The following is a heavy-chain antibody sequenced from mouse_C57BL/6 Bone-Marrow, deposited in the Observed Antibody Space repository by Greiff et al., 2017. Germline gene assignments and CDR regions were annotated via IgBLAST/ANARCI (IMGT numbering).Heavy chain of an antibody. J-gene: IGHJ3*01. V-gene: IGHV1-9*01. Sequence: QVQLQQSGAELMKPGASVKLSCKATGYTFTGYWIEWVKQRPGHGLEWIGEILPGSGSTNDNEKFKGKATFTADTSSNTAYMQLSSLTTEDSAIYDWARRRWLPAWFAYWGQGTLVTVSA. CDR2: ILPGSGST. CDR1: GYTFTGYW. CDR3: ARRRWLPAWFAY. D-gene: IGHD2-3*01.